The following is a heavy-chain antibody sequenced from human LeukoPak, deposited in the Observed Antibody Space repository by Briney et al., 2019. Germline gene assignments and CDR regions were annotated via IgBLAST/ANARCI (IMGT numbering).Heavy chain of an antibody. D-gene: IGHD3-16*01. CDR2: INHSGST. Sequence: SETLSLTCAVYGGSFSGYYWSWIRQPPGKGLEWIGEINHSGSTNYNPSLKSRVTISVDTSKNQFSLKLSSVTAADTAVYYCARGLSYDYVWGSYLTYYFDYWGQGTLVTVSS. V-gene: IGHV4-34*01. CDR1: GGSFSGYY. CDR3: ARGLSYDYVWGSYLTYYFDY. J-gene: IGHJ4*02.